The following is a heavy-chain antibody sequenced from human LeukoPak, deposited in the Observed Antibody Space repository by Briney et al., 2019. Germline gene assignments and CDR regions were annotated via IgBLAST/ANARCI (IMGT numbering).Heavy chain of an antibody. D-gene: IGHD3-3*01. J-gene: IGHJ4*02. V-gene: IGHV3-21*01. CDR3: ARARNEDTIFGVVTYDYFDY. CDR1: GFTFSSYS. CDR2: ISSSSSYI. Sequence: PGGSLRLSCAASGFTFSSYSMNWVRQAPGEGLEWVSSISSSSSYIYYADSVKGRFTISRDNAKNSLYLQMNSLRAEDTAVYYCARARNEDTIFGVVTYDYFDYWGQGTPVTVSS.